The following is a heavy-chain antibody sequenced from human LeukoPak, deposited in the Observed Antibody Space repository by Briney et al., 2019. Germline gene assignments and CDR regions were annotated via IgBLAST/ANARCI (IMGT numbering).Heavy chain of an antibody. V-gene: IGHV3-48*04. CDR1: GFTFSSYS. CDR3: ATVTQYSFAY. Sequence: GSLRLSCAASGFTFSSYSMIWVRQAPGKGLEWISCISSSGTAIYYADSVKGRFTISRDNAKNSLHLQMNNLRAEDTAVYHCATVTQYSFAYWGQGTLVTVSS. D-gene: IGHD2-21*02. CDR2: ISSSGTAI. J-gene: IGHJ4*02.